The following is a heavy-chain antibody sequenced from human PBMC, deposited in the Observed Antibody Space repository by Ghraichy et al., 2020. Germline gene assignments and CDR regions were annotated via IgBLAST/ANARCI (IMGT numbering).Heavy chain of an antibody. V-gene: IGHV3-43*01. J-gene: IGHJ6*02. CDR3: ARESRDALSSMDV. CDR2: NNWHEDDT. CDR1: VFRLDDYI. Sequence: LSLTCAASVFRLDDYITHWVRQAPGKGLEWVSLNNWHEDDTFYADSVKGRFTISRDISKNSLHLQMNRLGNGDSALYYCARESRDALSSMDVWGQGTTVTVSS.